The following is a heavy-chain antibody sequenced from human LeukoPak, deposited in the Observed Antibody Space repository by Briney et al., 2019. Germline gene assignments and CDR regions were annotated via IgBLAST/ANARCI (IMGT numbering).Heavy chain of an antibody. J-gene: IGHJ6*02. CDR1: GYTLTELS. CDR2: FDPEDGET. Sequence: ASVKVSCKVSGYTLTELSMHWVRQAPGKGLEWMGGFDPEDGETIYAQKFQGRVTMTEDTSTDTAYMELSSLRSEDTAVYYCASFSSGWRPGHLNPPSYGMDVWGQGTTVTVSS. V-gene: IGHV1-24*01. D-gene: IGHD6-19*01. CDR3: ASFSSGWRPGHLNPPSYGMDV.